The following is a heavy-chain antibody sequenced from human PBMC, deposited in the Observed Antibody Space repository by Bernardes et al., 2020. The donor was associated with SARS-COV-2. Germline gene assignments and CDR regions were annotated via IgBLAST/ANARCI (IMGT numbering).Heavy chain of an antibody. V-gene: IGHV1-24*01. Sequence: ASVKVSCQVSGYTLTELSMHWVRQAPGKGLEWMGGFDPEDCETIYAQKFQGRVTMTEDTSTDTAYMELSSLRSEDTAVYYCATGPALVPAAREDWFDPWGQGTLVTVSS. J-gene: IGHJ5*02. CDR2: FDPEDCET. D-gene: IGHD2-2*01. CDR1: GYTLTELS. CDR3: ATGPALVPAAREDWFDP.